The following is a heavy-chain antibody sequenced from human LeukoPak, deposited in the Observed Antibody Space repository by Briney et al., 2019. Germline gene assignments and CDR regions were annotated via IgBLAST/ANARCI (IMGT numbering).Heavy chain of an antibody. CDR1: GFNVSSSF. CDR2: IYSGGTT. CDR3: ARAQGREIDY. J-gene: IGHJ4*02. V-gene: IGHV3-66*01. Sequence: GGSLRLSCAASGFNVSSSFMSWVRQAPGKGLEYVSVIYSGGTTYYADSMKGRFTIARNNSKNTVQLQMNSMRAEDTVVYYCARAQGREIDYWGQGTLVTVSA.